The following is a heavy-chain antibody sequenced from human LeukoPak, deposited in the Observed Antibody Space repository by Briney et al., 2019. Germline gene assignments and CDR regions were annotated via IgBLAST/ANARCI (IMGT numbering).Heavy chain of an antibody. CDR3: ARARESNPLLDY. V-gene: IGHV1-2*02. J-gene: IGHJ4*02. CDR2: INPNSGGT. CDR1: GYTFTGYY. Sequence: ASVKVSCKASGYTFTGYYMHWVRQAPGQGLEWMGWINPNSGGTNYAQKFQGRVTMTRDTSISTAYMELSRLRSDDTAVYYCARARESNPLLDYWGQGTLVTVSS. D-gene: IGHD1-26*01.